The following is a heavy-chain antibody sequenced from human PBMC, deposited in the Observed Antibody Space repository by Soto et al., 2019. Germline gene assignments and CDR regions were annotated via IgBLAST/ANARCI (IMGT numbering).Heavy chain of an antibody. D-gene: IGHD3-3*01. CDR2: IYYSGST. J-gene: IGHJ5*02. V-gene: IGHV4-39*01. CDR3: PTHSRTVRSGYLNWFDP. Sequence: SETLSLTCTVSGGSISSSSYYWGWIRQPPGKGLEWIGSIYYSGSTYYNPSLKSRVTISVDTSKNQFSLKLSSVTAADTAVYHCPTHSRTVRSGYLNWFDPWGQGSLDTVSS. CDR1: GGSISSSSYY.